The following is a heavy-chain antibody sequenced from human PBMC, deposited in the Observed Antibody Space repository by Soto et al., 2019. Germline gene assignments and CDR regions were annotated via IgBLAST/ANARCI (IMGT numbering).Heavy chain of an antibody. CDR1: GFTFSSYA. CDR2: ISSNGGST. CDR3: ARDPYSNALSRYWDYYYYMDV. V-gene: IGHV3-64*01. Sequence: GGSLRLSCAASGFTFSSYAMHWVRQAPGKGLEYVSAISSNGGSTYYANSVKGRFTISRDNSKNTLYLQMGSLRAEDMAVYYCARDPYSNALSRYWDYYYYMDVWGKGTTVTVSS. J-gene: IGHJ6*03. D-gene: IGHD4-4*01.